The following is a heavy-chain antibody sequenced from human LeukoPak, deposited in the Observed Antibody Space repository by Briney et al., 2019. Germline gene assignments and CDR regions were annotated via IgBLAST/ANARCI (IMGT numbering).Heavy chain of an antibody. CDR3: ARNKYSSGWRYNWFDP. J-gene: IGHJ5*02. V-gene: IGHV4-59*01. CDR1: GGSISSYY. D-gene: IGHD6-19*01. CDR2: IYYSGST. Sequence: SETLSLTCTVSGGSISSYYWSWIRQPPGKGLEWIGYIYYSGSTNYNPSLKGRVTISVDTSKNQFSLKLSSVTAADTAVYYCARNKYSSGWRYNWFDPWGQGTLVTVSS.